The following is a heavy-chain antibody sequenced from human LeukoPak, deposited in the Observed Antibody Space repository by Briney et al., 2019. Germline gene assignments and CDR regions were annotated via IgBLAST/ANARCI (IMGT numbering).Heavy chain of an antibody. V-gene: IGHV3-74*01. D-gene: IGHD3-10*01. J-gene: IGHJ4*02. Sequence: GGSLRLSCAASGFTFSSYWMHWVRQAPGKGLVWVSRINSDGSSTSYADSVKGRFTISRDNSKNTLYLQMNSLRADDSAVYFCAKGREWLFSYFDFWGQGTLVTVSS. CDR2: INSDGSST. CDR3: AKGREWLFSYFDF. CDR1: GFTFSSYW.